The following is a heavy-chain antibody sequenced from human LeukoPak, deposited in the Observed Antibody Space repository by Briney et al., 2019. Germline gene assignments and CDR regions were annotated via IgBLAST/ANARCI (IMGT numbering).Heavy chain of an antibody. J-gene: IGHJ4*02. CDR3: AKDTAGYCSGGSCCNFDY. Sequence: GGSLRLSCAASGFPFSSYWMHWVRQAPGKGLVWVARINSDGSSTSYADSVKGRFTISRDNAKNTLYLQMNSLRAEDTAVYYCAKDTAGYCSGGSCCNFDYWGQGTLVTVSS. D-gene: IGHD2-15*01. CDR2: INSDGSST. V-gene: IGHV3-74*01. CDR1: GFPFSSYW.